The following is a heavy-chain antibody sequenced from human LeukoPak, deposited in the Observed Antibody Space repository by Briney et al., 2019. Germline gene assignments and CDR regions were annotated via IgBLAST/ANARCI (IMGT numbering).Heavy chain of an antibody. Sequence: SETLSLTCTVSGGSISSYYWSWTRQPPGKGLEWIGYIYYSGSTNYNPSLRSRVTISVDTSKNQFSLKLSSVTAADTAVYYCARGDQYSYGYARFDPWGQGTLVTVSS. CDR2: IYYSGST. CDR3: ARGDQYSYGYARFDP. V-gene: IGHV4-59*01. D-gene: IGHD5-18*01. CDR1: GGSISSYY. J-gene: IGHJ5*02.